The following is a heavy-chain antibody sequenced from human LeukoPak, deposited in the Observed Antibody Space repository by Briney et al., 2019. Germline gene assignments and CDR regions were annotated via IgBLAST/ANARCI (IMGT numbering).Heavy chain of an antibody. CDR3: ARELRFLEWSRGSYAFDI. Sequence: ASVKVSCKASGNTFTGYYMHWVRQAPGQGLEWMGRINPNSGGTNYAQKFQGRVTMTRDTSISTAYMELSRLRSDDTAVYYCARELRFLEWSRGSYAFDIWGQGTMVTVSS. J-gene: IGHJ3*02. CDR2: INPNSGGT. V-gene: IGHV1-2*06. D-gene: IGHD3-3*01. CDR1: GNTFTGYY.